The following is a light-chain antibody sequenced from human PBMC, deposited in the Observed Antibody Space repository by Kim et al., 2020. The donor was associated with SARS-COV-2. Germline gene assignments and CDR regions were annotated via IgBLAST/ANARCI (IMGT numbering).Light chain of an antibody. CDR2: KAS. Sequence: DIQMTQSPSTLSVSVGDRVTITCRASQSISSWLAWYQQKPGKAPKLLIYKASSLESGVPSRFSGSGSGTEFTLTISSLQPDDFATYYCQQYNSYSRTFGQGTKLEI. CDR1: QSISSW. V-gene: IGKV1-5*03. J-gene: IGKJ2*01. CDR3: QQYNSYSRT.